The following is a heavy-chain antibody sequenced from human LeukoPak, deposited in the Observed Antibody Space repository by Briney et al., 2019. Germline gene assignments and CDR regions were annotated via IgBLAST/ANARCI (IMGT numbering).Heavy chain of an antibody. D-gene: IGHD2-2*01. Sequence: GASVKVSCKASGYTFTSYDINWVRQATGQGLEWMGWMNPNSGNTGYAQKFQGRVTITADKSTSTAYMELSSLRSEDTAVYYCARRNEYQLLGAFDIWGQGTMVTVSS. CDR1: GYTFTSYD. V-gene: IGHV1-8*01. J-gene: IGHJ3*02. CDR3: ARRNEYQLLGAFDI. CDR2: MNPNSGNT.